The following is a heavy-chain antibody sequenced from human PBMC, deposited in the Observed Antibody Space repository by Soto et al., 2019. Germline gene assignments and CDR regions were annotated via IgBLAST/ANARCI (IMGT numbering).Heavy chain of an antibody. J-gene: IGHJ5*02. CDR3: ARIPGTTGTVVGWFDP. V-gene: IGHV1-18*01. CDR2: ISAYNGNT. CDR1: GYTFTSYG. D-gene: IGHD1-1*01. Sequence: ASVKVSCKASGYTFTSYGISWVRQAPGQGLEWMGWISAYNGNTNYAQKLQGRVTMTTDTSTSTAYMELRNLRSDDTAVYYCARIPGTTGTVVGWFDPWGQGTLVTVSS.